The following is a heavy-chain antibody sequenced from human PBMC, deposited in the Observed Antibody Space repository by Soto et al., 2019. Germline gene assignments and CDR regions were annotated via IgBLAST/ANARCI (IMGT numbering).Heavy chain of an antibody. Sequence: EVQLVESGGGLVKPGGSLRLSCAASGFSFRTTWMAWVRQAPGKGLEWVGRINSKSAGETTDYADPVKGRFTISRDDSKDTLYLHMDSLETGDTAVYYCSTGSPFSGRVFDYWGQGTLVTVSS. CDR3: STGSPFSGRVFDY. CDR2: INSKSAGETT. D-gene: IGHD1-26*01. CDR1: GFSFRTTW. J-gene: IGHJ4*02. V-gene: IGHV3-15*05.